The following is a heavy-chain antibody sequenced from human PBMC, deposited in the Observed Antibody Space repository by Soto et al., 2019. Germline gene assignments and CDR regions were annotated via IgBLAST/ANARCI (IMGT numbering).Heavy chain of an antibody. Sequence: QEQLVQSGAEVKKPGASVTVSCKASGYSFTSYDVHWVRQATGQGLEWMGWMNPNSVDTDYAPRFQGRLTLTRDTSIRTAHMELGSLRSDDTAGYYCARVPFSVVGTGAMDVWGQGTKVTVSS. V-gene: IGHV1-8*01. CDR2: MNPNSVDT. CDR3: ARVPFSVVGTGAMDV. J-gene: IGHJ6*02. D-gene: IGHD2-21*01. CDR1: GYSFTSYD.